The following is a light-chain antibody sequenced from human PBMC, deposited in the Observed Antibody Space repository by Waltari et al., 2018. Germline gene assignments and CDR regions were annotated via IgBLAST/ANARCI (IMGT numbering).Light chain of an antibody. V-gene: IGKV1-12*01. CDR2: DAS. Sequence: DIQMTQSPSSVSASVGDRVIITCRASQDISRWLAWYQQTPGKAPKFLIYDASTWQSGGPSRFSGPGAGTEFTLTISSLQPEDFATYYCQHGNTFPLTFGGGTKVEIK. J-gene: IGKJ4*01. CDR3: QHGNTFPLT. CDR1: QDISRW.